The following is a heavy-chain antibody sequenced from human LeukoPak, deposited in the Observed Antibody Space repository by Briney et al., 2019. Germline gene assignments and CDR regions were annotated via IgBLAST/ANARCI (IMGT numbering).Heavy chain of an antibody. Sequence: GASVKVSCKASGYTFTSYYMHWVRQAPGQVLEWMGIINPSGGSTSYAQKFQGRVTMTRDTSTSTVYMELSSLRSEDTAVYYCARWVEEDPLDDASDIWGQGTMVTVSS. V-gene: IGHV1-46*01. D-gene: IGHD1-1*01. J-gene: IGHJ3*02. CDR3: ARWVEEDPLDDASDI. CDR2: INPSGGST. CDR1: GYTFTSYY.